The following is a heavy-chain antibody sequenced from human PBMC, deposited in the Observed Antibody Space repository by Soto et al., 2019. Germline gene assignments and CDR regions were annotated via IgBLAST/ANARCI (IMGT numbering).Heavy chain of an antibody. Sequence: GSLRLSCAASGFTFSSYGMHWVRQAPGKGLEWVVVISYDGSNKYYADSVKGRFTISRDNSKNTLYLQMNSLRAEDTAVYYCAKEYYDFWSGSYNWFDPWGQGTLVTVSS. V-gene: IGHV3-30*18. D-gene: IGHD3-3*01. CDR1: GFTFSSYG. CDR2: ISYDGSNK. J-gene: IGHJ5*02. CDR3: AKEYYDFWSGSYNWFDP.